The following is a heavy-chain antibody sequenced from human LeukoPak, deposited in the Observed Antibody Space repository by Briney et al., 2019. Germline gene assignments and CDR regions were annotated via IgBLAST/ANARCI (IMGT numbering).Heavy chain of an antibody. Sequence: SVRVSCKASGGTFSIYAISWVRQAPGQGLEWMGRIIPILGIANYAQKFQGRVTITADKSTSTAYMELSSLRSEDTAVYYCATTLGWRVYNWNERARSDYWGQGTLVTVSS. J-gene: IGHJ4*02. D-gene: IGHD1-20*01. CDR1: GGTFSIYA. CDR3: ATTLGWRVYNWNERARSDY. CDR2: IIPILGIA. V-gene: IGHV1-69*04.